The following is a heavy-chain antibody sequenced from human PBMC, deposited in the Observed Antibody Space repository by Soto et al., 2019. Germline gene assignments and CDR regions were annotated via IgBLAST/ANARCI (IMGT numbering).Heavy chain of an antibody. CDR3: AGLMGDAFDI. D-gene: IGHD2-8*01. J-gene: IGHJ3*02. CDR1: GFTFSSYA. V-gene: IGHV3-30-3*01. Sequence: HPGGSLRLSCAASGFTFSSYAMHWVRQAPGKGLEWVAVISYDGSNKYYADSVKGRFTISRDNSKNTLYLQMNSLRAEDTAVYYCAGLMGDAFDIWGQGTMVTVSS. CDR2: ISYDGSNK.